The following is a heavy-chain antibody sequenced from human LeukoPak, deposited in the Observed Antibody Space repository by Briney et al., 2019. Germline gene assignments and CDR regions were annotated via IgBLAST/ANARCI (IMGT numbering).Heavy chain of an antibody. Sequence: GGSLRLSCAASGFTFSSYRMSSVRQAPGKGLEWVANIKQDGSEKYYVDSVKGRFTISRDNAKNSLYLQMNSLRAEDTAVYYCARDLSGYFDYWGQGTLVTVSS. CDR3: ARDLSGYFDY. J-gene: IGHJ4*02. CDR1: GFTFSSYR. CDR2: IKQDGSEK. D-gene: IGHD5/OR15-5a*01. V-gene: IGHV3-7*01.